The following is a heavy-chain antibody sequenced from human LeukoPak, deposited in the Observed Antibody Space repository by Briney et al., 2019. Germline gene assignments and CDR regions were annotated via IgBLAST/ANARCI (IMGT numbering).Heavy chain of an antibody. V-gene: IGHV4-34*01. CDR2: INHSGST. D-gene: IGHD3-10*01. CDR1: GGSFSGYY. CDR3: ARIDRLLWFGELLERYYYYYMDV. J-gene: IGHJ6*03. Sequence: SETLSLTCAVYGGSFSGYYWSWIRQPPGKGLEWIGEINHSGSTNYNPSLKSRVTISVDTSKNQFSLKLSSVTAADTAVYYCARIDRLLWFGELLERYYYYYMDVWGKGTTVTISS.